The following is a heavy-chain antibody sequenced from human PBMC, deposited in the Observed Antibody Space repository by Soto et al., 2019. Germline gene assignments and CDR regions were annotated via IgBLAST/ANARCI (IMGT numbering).Heavy chain of an antibody. CDR3: ARRDYIGSYHFDY. CDR2: ISDSGNT. CDR1: CGSISSRTHH. D-gene: IGHD3-10*01. Sequence: SETLSLTCTVSCGSISSRTHHWGWIRQAPGRGLEWIGTISDSGNTYSNSSLRGRVTISVDPAKNQFSLRLTSVTAADTAVYYCARRDYIGSYHFDYWGRGALVTVSS. V-gene: IGHV4-39*01. J-gene: IGHJ4*02.